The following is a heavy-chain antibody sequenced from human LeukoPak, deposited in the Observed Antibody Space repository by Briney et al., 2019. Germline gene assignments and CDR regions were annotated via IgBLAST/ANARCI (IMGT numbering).Heavy chain of an antibody. CDR1: GASISNSAYY. J-gene: IGHJ5*02. CDR3: ARLFFVIDT. CDR2: VHYSGST. D-gene: IGHD3-3*01. V-gene: IGHV4-39*01. Sequence: KPSEPLSLSCTVSGASISNSAYYWLWIRQPPGEGLECIGTVHYSGSTFYNPSLKSRVNISVDTSKNQFSLQLSSVTAADTAVYYCARLFFVIDTWGQGTLVTVSS.